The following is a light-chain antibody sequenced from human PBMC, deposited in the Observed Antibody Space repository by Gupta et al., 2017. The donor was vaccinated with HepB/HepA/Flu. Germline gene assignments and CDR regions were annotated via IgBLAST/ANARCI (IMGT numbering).Light chain of an antibody. CDR1: QGISSY. J-gene: IGKJ1*01. V-gene: IGKV1-8*01. CDR3: QQYYSYPRT. CDR2: AAS. Sequence: IRMTQSPSSFSASTGDRVTITCRASQGISSYLAWYQQKPGKDPKLLIYAASTLQSGVPSRFSGSGSGTDFTLTISCLQSEDFATYYCQQYYSYPRTFGQGTKVEIK.